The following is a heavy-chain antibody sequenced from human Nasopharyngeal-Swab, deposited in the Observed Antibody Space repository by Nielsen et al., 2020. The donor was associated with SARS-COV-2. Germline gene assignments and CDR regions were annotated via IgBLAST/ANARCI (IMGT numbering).Heavy chain of an antibody. CDR3: ARDGLSGYYPYFDY. V-gene: IGHV3-30*03. D-gene: IGHD3-22*01. CDR2: ISYDGSNK. CDR1: GFTFSSYG. Sequence: GGSLRLSCAASGFTFSSYGMHWVRQAPGKGLEWVAVISYDGSNKYYVDSVKGRFTISRDNSKNTLYLQMNSLRAEDTAVYYCARDGLSGYYPYFDYWGQGTLVTVSS. J-gene: IGHJ4*02.